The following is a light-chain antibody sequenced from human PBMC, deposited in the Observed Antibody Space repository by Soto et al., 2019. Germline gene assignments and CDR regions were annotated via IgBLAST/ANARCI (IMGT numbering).Light chain of an antibody. CDR2: GAS. J-gene: IGKJ1*01. V-gene: IGKV3-20*01. CDR3: QQFGSSSWT. Sequence: ESVLTQSPGTLSLSPGEKATLSCRASQSVSSSYLAWYQQKPGQAPRILIYGASSRATGIPDRFSGSGSGTDFTLTVSRLEPEDFAVYYCQQFGSSSWTFGQGTKVEIK. CDR1: QSVSSSY.